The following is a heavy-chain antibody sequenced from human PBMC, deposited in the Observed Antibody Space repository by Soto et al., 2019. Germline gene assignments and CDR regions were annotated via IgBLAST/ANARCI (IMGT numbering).Heavy chain of an antibody. D-gene: IGHD6-19*01. V-gene: IGHV3-64*01. Sequence: PGGSLRLSCAASGFTFSSYAMHWVRQAPGKGLEYVSAISSNGGSTYYANSVKGRFTISRDNSKNTLYLQMGSLRAEDMAVYYCVRGEGGWETYWGQGTLVTVSS. CDR3: VRGEGGWETY. CDR2: ISSNGGST. J-gene: IGHJ4*02. CDR1: GFTFSSYA.